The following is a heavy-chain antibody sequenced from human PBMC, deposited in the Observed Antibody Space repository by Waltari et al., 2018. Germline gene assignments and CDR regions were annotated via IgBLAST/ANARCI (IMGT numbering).Heavy chain of an antibody. V-gene: IGHV1-24*01. Sequence: QVQLVQSGAEVKKPGASVKVPCKVPGYTLPELSMHWVRQAPGKGLEWMGGFDPEDGETIYAQKFQGRVTMTEDTSTDTAYMELSSLRSEDTAVYYCATFLGYYDSSGYLGWGQGTLVTVSS. CDR3: ATFLGYYDSSGYLG. CDR1: GYTLPELS. J-gene: IGHJ4*02. CDR2: FDPEDGET. D-gene: IGHD3-22*01.